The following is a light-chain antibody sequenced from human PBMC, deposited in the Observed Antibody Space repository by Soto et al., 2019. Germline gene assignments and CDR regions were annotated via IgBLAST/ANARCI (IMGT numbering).Light chain of an antibody. CDR2: DVI. J-gene: IGLJ1*01. Sequence: QSVLTQPRSVSGSPGQAVTISCTGTSSDVGNYNYVSWYQQHPGKAPKVMIYDVIKRPLGVADRFSGSKSGNVASLTIFGLQAEDEADYYCCSYAGSYSYVFGTGTKVTVL. CDR3: CSYAGSYSYV. CDR1: SSDVGNYNY. V-gene: IGLV2-11*01.